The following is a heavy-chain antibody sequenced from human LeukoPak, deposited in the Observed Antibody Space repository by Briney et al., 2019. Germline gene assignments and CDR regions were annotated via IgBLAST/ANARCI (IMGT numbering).Heavy chain of an antibody. J-gene: IGHJ6*03. CDR3: AKYGPIVGDTDGGYYYYMDV. Sequence: PGGSLRLSCAASGFTFSSYAMSWVRQAPGKGLEWVSAISGSGGSTYYADSVKGRFTISRDNSKNTLYLQMNSLRAEDTAVYYCAKYGPIVGDTDGGYYYYMDVWGKGTTVTVSS. CDR2: ISGSGGST. CDR1: GFTFSSYA. V-gene: IGHV3-23*01. D-gene: IGHD1-26*01.